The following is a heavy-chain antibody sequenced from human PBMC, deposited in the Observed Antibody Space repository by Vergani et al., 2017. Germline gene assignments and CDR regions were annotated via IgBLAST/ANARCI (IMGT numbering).Heavy chain of an antibody. D-gene: IGHD1-14*01. Sequence: QVQLQQWGAGLLKPSETLSLTCAVYGGSFSGYYWSWIRQPPGKGLEWIGEINHSGSTNYNPSLKSRVTISVETSKNQFPLKLSSVTAADTAVYYCARGRRPGVGYYYYYMDVWGKGTTVTVSS. J-gene: IGHJ6*03. CDR2: INHSGST. V-gene: IGHV4-34*01. CDR1: GGSFSGYY. CDR3: ARGRRPGVGYYYYYMDV.